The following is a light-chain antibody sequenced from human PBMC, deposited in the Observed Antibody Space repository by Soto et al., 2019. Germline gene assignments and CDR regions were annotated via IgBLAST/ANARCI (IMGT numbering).Light chain of an antibody. Sequence: IVMTQSPDSLAVSLGERATINCKSSQSVLYSSNSKNCLSWYQQKPGQPPKLLISWASTRGSGVPDRFSGSGSGTDFTLTISSLQAEDVAVYFCQQYYSTSWTFGQGTKVEIK. CDR1: QSVLYSSNSKNC. CDR2: WAS. V-gene: IGKV4-1*01. J-gene: IGKJ1*01. CDR3: QQYYSTSWT.